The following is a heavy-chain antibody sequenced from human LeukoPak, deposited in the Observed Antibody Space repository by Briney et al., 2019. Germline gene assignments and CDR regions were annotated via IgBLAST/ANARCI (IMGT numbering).Heavy chain of an antibody. J-gene: IGHJ5*02. CDR2: IYSDGNT. Sequence: PGGSLRLSCTASGFTFSSYAMNWVRQAPWKGLEWVSVIYSDGNTYYADSVKGRFTISRDNSKNTLYLQMNSLRAEDTAVYYCVRDLTWGQGTLVIVSS. CDR3: VRDLT. V-gene: IGHV3-53*01. CDR1: GFTFSSYA.